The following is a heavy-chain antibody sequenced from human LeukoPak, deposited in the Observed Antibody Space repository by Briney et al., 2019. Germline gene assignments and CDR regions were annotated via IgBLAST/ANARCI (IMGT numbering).Heavy chain of an antibody. CDR2: ISAYNGNT. Sequence: ASVKVSCKASGYTFTSYGISWVRQAPGQGLEWMGWISAYNGNTNYAQKLQGRVTMTTDTTTSTAYMELRSLRSDDTAAYYCARNDYGDYVFDYWGQGTLVTVSS. D-gene: IGHD4-17*01. J-gene: IGHJ4*02. CDR1: GYTFTSYG. V-gene: IGHV1-18*04. CDR3: ARNDYGDYVFDY.